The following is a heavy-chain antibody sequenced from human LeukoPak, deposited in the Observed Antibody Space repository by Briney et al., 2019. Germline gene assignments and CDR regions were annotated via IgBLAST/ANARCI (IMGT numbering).Heavy chain of an antibody. Sequence: GESLKISCKGSGYSFTSYWIGWVRQMPGKGLEWMGIIYPGDSDTRYSPSFQGQVTISADKSISTAYLQWSSLKASDTAMYYCARGPYYYDSSGYYYVDYFDYWGQGTLVTVSP. J-gene: IGHJ4*02. D-gene: IGHD3-22*01. V-gene: IGHV5-51*01. CDR1: GYSFTSYW. CDR3: ARGPYYYDSSGYYYVDYFDY. CDR2: IYPGDSDT.